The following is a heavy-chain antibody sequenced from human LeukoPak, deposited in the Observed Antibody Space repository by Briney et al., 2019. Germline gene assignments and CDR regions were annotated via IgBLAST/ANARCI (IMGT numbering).Heavy chain of an antibody. J-gene: IGHJ3*02. V-gene: IGHV3-30*18. Sequence: GGSLRLSCAASGFTFSSYGMHWVRQAPGKGLEWVAVISYDGSNKYYADSVKGRFTIPRDNSKNTLYLQMNSLRAEDTAVYYCAKDRGDYYDSSGYYSGGFDIWGQGTMVTVSS. CDR3: AKDRGDYYDSSGYYSGGFDI. CDR2: ISYDGSNK. CDR1: GFTFSSYG. D-gene: IGHD3-22*01.